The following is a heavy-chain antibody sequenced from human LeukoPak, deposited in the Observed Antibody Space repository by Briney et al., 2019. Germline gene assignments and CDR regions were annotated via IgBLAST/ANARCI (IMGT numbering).Heavy chain of an antibody. V-gene: IGHV3-66*01. CDR1: GFTVSSNY. Sequence: GGSLRLSCAASGFTVSSNYMSWVRQAPGKGLEWVSVIYSGGSTYYADSVKGRFTISGDNSKNTLYLQMNSLRAEDTAVYYCARDHVDTARGSWFFDLWGRGTLVTVSS. CDR2: IYSGGST. J-gene: IGHJ2*01. D-gene: IGHD5-18*01. CDR3: ARDHVDTARGSWFFDL.